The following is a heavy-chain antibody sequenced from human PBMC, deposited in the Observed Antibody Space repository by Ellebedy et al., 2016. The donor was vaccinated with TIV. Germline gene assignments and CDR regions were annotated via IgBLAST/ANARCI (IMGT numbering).Heavy chain of an antibody. D-gene: IGHD2-8*02. V-gene: IGHV3-48*02. CDR1: GFSLSDYG. Sequence: PGGSLRLSCAASGFSLSDYGMNWVRQAPGQGLEWLSHITVSGGSRYYSDSVEGRFYISSDSGRNSLFLEMNSLRDEDTAVYFWAAVQYWEAVFDMWGQGTMVTVSS. CDR2: ITVSGGSR. CDR3: AAVQYWEAVFDM. J-gene: IGHJ3*02.